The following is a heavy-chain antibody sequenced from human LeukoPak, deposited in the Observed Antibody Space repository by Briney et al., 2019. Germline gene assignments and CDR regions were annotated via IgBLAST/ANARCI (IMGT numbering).Heavy chain of an antibody. Sequence: GGSLRLSCAASGFTFSSYEMNWVRQAPGKGLEWVSYISSSGSTIYYADSVKGRFTISRDNAKNSLYLQMNSLRAEDTAVYYCARSSAAGNYYYYYMDVWGKGTTVTISS. CDR2: ISSSGSTI. CDR1: GFTFSSYE. V-gene: IGHV3-48*03. D-gene: IGHD6-13*01. CDR3: ARSSAAGNYYYYYMDV. J-gene: IGHJ6*03.